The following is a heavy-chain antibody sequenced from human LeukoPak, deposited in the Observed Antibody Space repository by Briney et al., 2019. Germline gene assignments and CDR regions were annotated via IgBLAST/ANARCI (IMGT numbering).Heavy chain of an antibody. V-gene: IGHV3-23*01. CDR2: ISGSGGDT. D-gene: IGHD6-13*01. Sequence: PGGSLRLSCAASGLTFNSYGMSWVRQAPGKGLEWVSAISGSGGDTYYADSVKGRFTISRDNSKNTLYLQMNSLRAEDTAVYYCAKGQGYSSSWSFDYWGQGTLVTVSS. J-gene: IGHJ4*02. CDR3: AKGQGYSSSWSFDY. CDR1: GLTFNSYG.